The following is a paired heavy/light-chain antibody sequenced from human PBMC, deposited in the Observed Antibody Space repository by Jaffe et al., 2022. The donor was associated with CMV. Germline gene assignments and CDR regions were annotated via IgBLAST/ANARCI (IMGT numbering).Heavy chain of an antibody. CDR3: AKVVGAIMGATSDDY. J-gene: IGHJ4*02. CDR2: ISVSGDST. D-gene: IGHD1-26*01. Sequence: EVQLLESGGGFIQPGESLRLSCAASGFTLSTYAMSWVRQAPGKGLEWVSAISVSGDSTYYVDSVKGRFTISRDNSKNTLYLQMNSLRAEDTAVYYCAKVVGAIMGATSDDYWGQGTLVTVSS. CDR1: GFTLSTYA. V-gene: IGHV3-23*01.
Light chain of an antibody. CDR2: DAS. Sequence: DIQMTQSPSAMSASVGDRVTITCRASQGISNYLAWFQQKPGKVPKRLIYDASSLQSGVPSRFSGSGSGTEFTLTISGLQPEDFATYYCLQHKSYPLTFGGGTKVEIK. V-gene: IGKV1-17*03. CDR3: LQHKSYPLT. J-gene: IGKJ4*01. CDR1: QGISNY.